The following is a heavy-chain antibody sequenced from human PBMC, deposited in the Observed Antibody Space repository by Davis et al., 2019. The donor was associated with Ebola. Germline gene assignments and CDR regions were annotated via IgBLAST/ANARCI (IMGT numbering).Heavy chain of an antibody. CDR2: IKSKTDGGTT. CDR3: TTGSYAHGAPIGY. Sequence: GESLKISCAASGFTFSNAWMSWVRQAPGKGLEWVGRIKSKTDGGTTDYAAPVKGRFTISRDDSKNTLYLQMNSLKTEDTAVYYCTTGSYAHGAPIGYWGQGTLVTVSS. J-gene: IGHJ4*02. D-gene: IGHD2-2*01. CDR1: GFTFSNAW. V-gene: IGHV3-15*01.